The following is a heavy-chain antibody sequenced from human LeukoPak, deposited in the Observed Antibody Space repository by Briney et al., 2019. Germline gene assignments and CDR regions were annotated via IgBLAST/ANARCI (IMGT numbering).Heavy chain of an antibody. CDR3: ARSEGNGDYVWGSYRYPIFDY. D-gene: IGHD3-16*02. J-gene: IGHJ4*02. Sequence: PGGSLRLSCAASGFTFSNYAMSWVRQAPGKGLEWVAVISYDGSNKYYADSVKGRFTISRDNSKNTLYLQMNSLRAEDTAVYYCARSEGNGDYVWGSYRYPIFDYWGQGTLVTVSS. CDR1: GFTFSNYA. CDR2: ISYDGSNK. V-gene: IGHV3-30-3*01.